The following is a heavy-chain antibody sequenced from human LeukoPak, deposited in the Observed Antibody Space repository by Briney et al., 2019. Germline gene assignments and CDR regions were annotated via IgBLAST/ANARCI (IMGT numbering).Heavy chain of an antibody. D-gene: IGHD3-22*01. CDR3: ARHRGPRHYYDSSGYPTFTHWGFDY. J-gene: IGHJ4*02. CDR1: GYSISSGYY. V-gene: IGHV4-38-2*01. Sequence: SETPSLTCAVSGYSISSGYYWGWIRQPPGKGLEWIGSIYHSGSTYYNPSLKSRVTISVDTSKNQFSLKLSSVTAADTAVYYCARHRGPRHYYDSSGYPTFTHWGFDYWGQGTLVTVSS. CDR2: IYHSGST.